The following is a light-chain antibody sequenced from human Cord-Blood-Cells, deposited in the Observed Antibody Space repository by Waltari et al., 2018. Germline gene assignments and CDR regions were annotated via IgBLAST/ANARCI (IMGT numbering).Light chain of an antibody. CDR3: QQSYSTPLT. J-gene: IGKJ4*01. Sequence: IQMTQSPSSLFASVGGKVTITCRASQSISSYLSWYQQKPGKAPKLLIYAASSLQSGVPSRFRCSGSGTDFTLTISSLQPEDVATYYCQQSYSTPLTFGGGTKVEIK. CDR2: AAS. CDR1: QSISSY. V-gene: IGKV1-39*01.